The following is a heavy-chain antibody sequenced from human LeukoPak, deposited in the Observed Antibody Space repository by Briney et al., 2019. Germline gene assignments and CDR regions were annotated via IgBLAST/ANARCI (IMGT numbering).Heavy chain of an antibody. CDR3: AGLIYFDWLLSGGYFDY. Sequence: SETLSLTCTVSGGSISSGDYYWSWIRQPPGKGLEWIGYIYYSGSTYYNPSLKSRVTISVDTSKNQFSLKLSSVTAADTAVYYCAGLIYFDWLLSGGYFDYWGQGTLVTVSS. CDR2: IYYSGST. D-gene: IGHD3-9*01. V-gene: IGHV4-30-4*01. CDR1: GGSISSGDYY. J-gene: IGHJ4*02.